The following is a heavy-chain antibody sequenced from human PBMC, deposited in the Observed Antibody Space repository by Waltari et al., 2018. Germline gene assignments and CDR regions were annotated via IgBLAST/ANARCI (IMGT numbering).Heavy chain of an antibody. V-gene: IGHV4-59*11. Sequence: QVQLQESGPGLVKPSETLSLACAVSDGSLYTHYWTWIRQPPRKGLEWIGFVYYGGGTTTTNSSPSLKRRSTITLVTSESQFSLKFASVTAGDTAVYYCTEGVVNGGEALFDSWGQGILVTVSS. CDR3: TEGVVNGGEALFDS. J-gene: IGHJ4*02. CDR2: VYYGGGTTTT. CDR1: DGSLYTHY. D-gene: IGHD2-21*01.